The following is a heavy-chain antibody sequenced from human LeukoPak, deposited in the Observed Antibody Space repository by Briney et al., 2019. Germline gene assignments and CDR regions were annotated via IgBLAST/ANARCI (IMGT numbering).Heavy chain of an antibody. J-gene: IGHJ3*02. V-gene: IGHV3-13*01. Sequence: GGSLRLSCAASGFTFDDYAMHWVRQGPGKGLEWVSGITTAADTYYAGSVKGRFTISREDARNLLFLQMNSLRAGDTAVYYCVRVRVGSGAFDIWGQGTMVTVSS. D-gene: IGHD1-26*01. CDR3: VRVRVGSGAFDI. CDR1: GFTFDDYA. CDR2: ITTAADT.